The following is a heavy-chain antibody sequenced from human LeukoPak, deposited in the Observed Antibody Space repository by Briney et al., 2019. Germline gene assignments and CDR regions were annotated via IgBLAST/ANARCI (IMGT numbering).Heavy chain of an antibody. D-gene: IGHD2-2*01. CDR1: GFTFSSYG. CDR3: ARAYPRSGWFDP. Sequence: GGTLRLSCAASGFTFSSYGMSWVRQAPGKGLEWVSAISGSGGSTYYADSVKGRFTISRDNSKNTLYLQMNSLRAEDTAVYYCARAYPRSGWFDPWGQGTLVTVSS. CDR2: ISGSGGST. V-gene: IGHV3-23*01. J-gene: IGHJ5*02.